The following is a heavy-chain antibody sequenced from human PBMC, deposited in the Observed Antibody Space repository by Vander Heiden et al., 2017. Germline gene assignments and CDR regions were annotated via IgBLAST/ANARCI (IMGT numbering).Heavy chain of an antibody. V-gene: IGHV4-61*01. J-gene: IGHJ4*02. Sequence: QVQLQESGPGLVKPSETLSLTCTVSGGSVSSGSYYWSWIRQPPGKGLEWIGYIYYSGSTNYNPSLKSRVTISVDTSKNQFSLKLSSVTAADTAVYYCARDYGGKVDYWGQGTLVTVSS. CDR3: ARDYGGKVDY. CDR2: IYYSGST. D-gene: IGHD4-17*01. CDR1: GGSVSSGSYY.